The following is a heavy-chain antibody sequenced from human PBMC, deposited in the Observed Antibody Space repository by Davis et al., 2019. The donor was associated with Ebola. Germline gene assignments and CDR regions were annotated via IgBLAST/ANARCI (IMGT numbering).Heavy chain of an antibody. V-gene: IGHV3-74*01. CDR1: GFTFSSYA. J-gene: IGHJ6*02. Sequence: GSLRLSCAASGFTFSSYAMSWVRQAPGKGLEWVSRINSDGSSTSYADSVKGRFTISRDNAKNTLYLQMNSLRAEDTAVYYCARLRTNYYYYGMDVWGQGTTVTVSS. CDR2: INSDGSST. CDR3: ARLRTNYYYYGMDV. D-gene: IGHD1-1*01.